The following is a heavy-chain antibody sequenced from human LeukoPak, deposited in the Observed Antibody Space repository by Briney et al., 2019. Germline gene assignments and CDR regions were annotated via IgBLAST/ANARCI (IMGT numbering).Heavy chain of an antibody. Sequence: GGSLRLSCAASGFTFSSYSVNWVRQAPGKGLEWVSSISSSSYIYYADSVRGRFTISRDNAKNSLYLQMNSLRAEDTAVYYCARDIAYCGGDCYSGYFQHWGQGTLVTVSS. CDR3: ARDIAYCGGDCYSGYFQH. CDR1: GFTFSSYS. CDR2: ISSSSYI. J-gene: IGHJ1*01. D-gene: IGHD2-21*01. V-gene: IGHV3-21*01.